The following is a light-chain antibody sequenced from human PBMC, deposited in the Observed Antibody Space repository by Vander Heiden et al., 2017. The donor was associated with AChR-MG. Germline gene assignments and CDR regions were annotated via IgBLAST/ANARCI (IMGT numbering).Light chain of an antibody. V-gene: IGLV1-44*01. CDR1: TSNIGGNT. CDR3: AAWQGTLSGLYV. CDR2: TNN. Sequence: QPVLTQPPSASATPGQRVTISCSGRTSNIGGNTGSWYQQRPGGAHKLLIYTNNQRPSGVPDRFSASKSGASAALAIDGLQAEDEADYYCAAWQGTLSGLYVFGTGTRVTVL. J-gene: IGLJ1*01.